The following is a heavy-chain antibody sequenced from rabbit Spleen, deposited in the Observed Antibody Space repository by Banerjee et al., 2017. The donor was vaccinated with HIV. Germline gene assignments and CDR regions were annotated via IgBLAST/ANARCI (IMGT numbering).Heavy chain of an antibody. CDR1: GFSFSSTYW. V-gene: IGHV1S45*01. Sequence: EESGGDLVKPEGSLTLTSTASGFSFSSTYWIYWVRQAPGKGLEWIACIYAGSSGSTYYASWAKGRFTISKTSSTTVDLKMTSLTAADTATYFCARDFDFWGPGTLVTVS. CDR2: IYAGSSGST. CDR3: ARDFDF. J-gene: IGHJ4*01.